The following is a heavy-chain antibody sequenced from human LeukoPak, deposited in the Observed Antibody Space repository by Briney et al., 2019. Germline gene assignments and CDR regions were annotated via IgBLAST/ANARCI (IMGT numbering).Heavy chain of an antibody. J-gene: IGHJ4*02. CDR3: ARDRDSSGWYFDY. Sequence: SQTLSLTCTVSGGSISSGGYYWRWIRQHPGKGLEWIGYIYYSGSTYYNPSLKSRVTISVDTSKNQFSLKLSSVTAADTAVYYCARDRDSSGWYFDYWGQGTLVTVSS. CDR2: IYYSGST. D-gene: IGHD6-19*01. V-gene: IGHV4-31*03. CDR1: GGSISSGGYY.